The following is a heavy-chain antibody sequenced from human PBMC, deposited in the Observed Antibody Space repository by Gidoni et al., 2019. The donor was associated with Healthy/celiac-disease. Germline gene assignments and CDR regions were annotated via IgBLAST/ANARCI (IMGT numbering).Heavy chain of an antibody. Sequence: QITLKESGPTLVKPTQTLTLTCTFSGFSLSTSGVGVGWIRQPPGKALEWLAIIYWDDDKRYSPSLKSRLTITKDTSKNQVVLTMTNMDPVDTATYYCAHRRGYYGSGTFDYWGQGTLVTVSS. J-gene: IGHJ4*02. D-gene: IGHD3-10*01. V-gene: IGHV2-5*02. CDR1: GFSLSTSGVG. CDR3: AHRRGYYGSGTFDY. CDR2: IYWDDDK.